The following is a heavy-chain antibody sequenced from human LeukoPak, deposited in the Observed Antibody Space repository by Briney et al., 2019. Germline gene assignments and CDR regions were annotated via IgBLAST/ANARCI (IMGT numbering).Heavy chain of an antibody. J-gene: IGHJ4*02. V-gene: IGHV1-8*03. CDR2: MNPNSGNT. CDR3: ARAKGTGYSSSWYWNYFDY. Sequence: ASVKVSCKASGYTFTSYDINWVRQATGQGLEWMGWMNPNSGNTGYAQKFQGRVTITRNTSISTAYMELSSLRSEDTAVYYCARAKGTGYSSSWYWNYFDYWGQGTLVTVSS. CDR1: GYTFTSYD. D-gene: IGHD6-13*01.